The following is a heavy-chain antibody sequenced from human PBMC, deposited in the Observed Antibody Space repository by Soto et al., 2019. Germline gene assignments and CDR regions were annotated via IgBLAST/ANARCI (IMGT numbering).Heavy chain of an antibody. CDR2: INQSGST. D-gene: IGHD3-10*01. Sequence: SETLSLTCAVYGGSFSGYYWSWIRQPPGKGLEWIGEINQSGSTTYNPSVKSRVTISVDTSKNQLSLKLNPVTAADTAVYYCARGPLYYDGSGSYLAQWGQGTLVTVSS. CDR1: GGSFSGYY. J-gene: IGHJ4*02. V-gene: IGHV4-34*01. CDR3: ARGPLYYDGSGSYLAQ.